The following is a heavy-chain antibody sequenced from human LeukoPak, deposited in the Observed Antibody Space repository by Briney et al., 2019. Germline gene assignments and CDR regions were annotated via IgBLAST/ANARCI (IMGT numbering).Heavy chain of an antibody. CDR2: ISGSGGST. CDR3: AKSSVLRYFDWLLMGNYYFDY. CDR1: GFTFSSYA. D-gene: IGHD3-9*01. J-gene: IGHJ4*02. V-gene: IGHV3-23*01. Sequence: GGSLRLSCAASGFTFSSYAMSWVGQAPGKGLEWVSAISGSGGSTYYADSVKGRFTISRDNSKNTLYLQMNSLRAEDTAVYYCAKSSVLRYFDWLLMGNYYFDYWGQGTLVTVSS.